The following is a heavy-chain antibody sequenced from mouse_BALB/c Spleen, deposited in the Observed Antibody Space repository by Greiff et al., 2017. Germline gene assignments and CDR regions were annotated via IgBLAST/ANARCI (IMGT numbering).Heavy chain of an antibody. D-gene: IGHD1-1*01. J-gene: IGHJ4*01. CDR1: GFTIKDSY. V-gene: IGHV14-3*02. Sequence: EVQLQQSGAELVKPGASVKLPCTASGFTIKDSYMYWVKQSPEQGLEWIVRIVPANGNTNYDPKFQGKATITADTSSNSAYLQLSSLTSEDTVVYYCASPVVAREYYAMDYWGQGTSVTVSS. CDR2: IVPANGNT. CDR3: ASPVVAREYYAMDY.